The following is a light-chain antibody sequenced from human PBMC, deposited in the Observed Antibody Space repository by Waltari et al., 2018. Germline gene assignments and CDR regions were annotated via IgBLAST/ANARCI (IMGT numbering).Light chain of an antibody. J-gene: IGKJ4*01. Sequence: EIVMTQSPATLSVSPGERATLSCRASQSVSSTLAWYQQKPGQPPRLLIYGAATRATATPARFSGSGSGTEFTLAISSLQSEDFAVYYCQQYYEWPLTFGGGTKVEI. CDR3: QQYYEWPLT. CDR2: GAA. CDR1: QSVSST. V-gene: IGKV3D-15*01.